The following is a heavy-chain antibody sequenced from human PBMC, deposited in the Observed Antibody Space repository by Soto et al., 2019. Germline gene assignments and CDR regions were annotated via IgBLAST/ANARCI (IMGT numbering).Heavy chain of an antibody. CDR1: GGSFSDYY. CDR2: INQSGST. D-gene: IGHD6-6*01. Sequence: QVQLQQWGAGLLKTSETLSLTCAVYGGSFSDYYWTWIRQPPGKGLEWIEEINQSGSTNYRPSLRNRVTMSVDTSKTQFYLKMSSVTAADPVVYYCVCSSSDYFYGMDVWGQGTTVTVSS. V-gene: IGHV4-34*01. J-gene: IGHJ6*02. CDR3: VCSSSDYFYGMDV.